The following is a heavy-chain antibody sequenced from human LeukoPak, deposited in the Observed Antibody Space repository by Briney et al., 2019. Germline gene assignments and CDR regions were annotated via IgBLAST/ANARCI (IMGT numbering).Heavy chain of an antibody. D-gene: IGHD3-3*01. V-gene: IGHV3-23*01. Sequence: GGSLRLSCAASGFTFSSYAMSWVRQAPGKGLEWVSAISGSGGSTYYVDSVKGRFTISRDNSKNTLYLQMNSLRAEDTAVYYCAKDQPTIFGVVNRFDYWGQGTLVTVSS. CDR2: ISGSGGST. J-gene: IGHJ4*02. CDR1: GFTFSSYA. CDR3: AKDQPTIFGVVNRFDY.